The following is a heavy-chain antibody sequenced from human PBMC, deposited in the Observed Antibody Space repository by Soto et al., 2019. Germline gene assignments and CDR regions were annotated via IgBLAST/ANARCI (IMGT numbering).Heavy chain of an antibody. Sequence: VQLVESGGGLVKPGGSLRLSCAASGFTFSDYYMSWIRQAPGKGLEWVSAISGSGGSTYYADSVKGRFTISRDNSKNTLYLQMNSLRAEDTAVYYCAKDSSSWYYAFDIWGQGTMVTVSS. CDR2: ISGSGGST. CDR1: GFTFSDYY. D-gene: IGHD6-13*01. J-gene: IGHJ3*02. CDR3: AKDSSSWYYAFDI. V-gene: IGHV3-23*04.